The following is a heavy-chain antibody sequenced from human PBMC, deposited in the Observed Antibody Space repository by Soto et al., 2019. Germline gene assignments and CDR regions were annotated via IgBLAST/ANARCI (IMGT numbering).Heavy chain of an antibody. CDR3: AKDYYDSSGYSYYFDY. CDR1: GYTFTSYY. Sequence: ASVKVSCKASGYTFTSYYMHWVRQAPGQGLEWMGIINPSGGSTSYAQKFQGRVTMTRDTSTSTVYMELSSLRSEDTAVYYCAKDYYDSSGYSYYFDYWGQGTLVTLSS. CDR2: INPSGGST. V-gene: IGHV1-46*01. J-gene: IGHJ4*02. D-gene: IGHD3-22*01.